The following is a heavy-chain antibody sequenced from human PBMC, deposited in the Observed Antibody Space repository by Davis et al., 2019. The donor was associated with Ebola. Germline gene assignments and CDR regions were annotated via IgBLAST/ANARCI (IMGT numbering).Heavy chain of an antibody. D-gene: IGHD3-10*01. CDR1: GFTFNTYA. Sequence: GESLKISCAASGFTFNTYAMHWVRQAPGKGLEWVAVISYDGSNKYYADSVKGRFTISRDNSKNSMYLQMNSLRADDTAVYYCGRDVGPNDYWGQGTLVTVSS. V-gene: IGHV3-30-3*01. J-gene: IGHJ4*02. CDR2: ISYDGSNK. CDR3: GRDVGPNDY.